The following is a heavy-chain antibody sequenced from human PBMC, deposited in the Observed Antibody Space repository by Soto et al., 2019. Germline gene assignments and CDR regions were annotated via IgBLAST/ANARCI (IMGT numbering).Heavy chain of an antibody. CDR3: ARAKGSWYFDL. CDR2: LKSDGSST. J-gene: IGHJ2*01. Sequence: EVQLVESGGGLVQPGGSLRLSCAASGFTFSSYWMHWVRQAPGKGLVWVSRLKSDGSSTAYADSVKGRFTISRDNAKNTLYLQMNRLRAEDTAVYYCARAKGSWYFDLWGRGTMVTVSS. V-gene: IGHV3-74*01. CDR1: GFTFSSYW.